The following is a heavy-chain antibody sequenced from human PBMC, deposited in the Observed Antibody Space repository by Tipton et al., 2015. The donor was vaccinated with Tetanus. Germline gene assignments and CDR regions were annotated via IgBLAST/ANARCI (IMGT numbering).Heavy chain of an antibody. CDR1: GFTLSGHW. V-gene: IGHV3-9*01. CDR3: AKDISISSSSWFDY. J-gene: IGHJ5*01. Sequence: SLRLSCAASGFTLSGHWMHWVRQAPGKGLVWVSGISWNSGSIGYADSVKGRFTISRDNAKNSLYLQMNSLRAEDTALYYCAKDISISSSSWFDYWGQGTLVTVSS. D-gene: IGHD6-13*01. CDR2: ISWNSGSI.